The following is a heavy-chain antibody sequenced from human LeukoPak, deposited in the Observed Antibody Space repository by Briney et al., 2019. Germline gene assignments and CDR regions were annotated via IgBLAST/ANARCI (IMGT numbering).Heavy chain of an antibody. CDR2: ISGSGGST. V-gene: IGHV3-23*01. D-gene: IGHD3-3*01. CDR3: AGFGVARIDY. CDR1: GFTFSSYA. J-gene: IGHJ4*02. Sequence: PGGSLRLSCAASGFTFSSYAMSWVRQAPGRGLEWVSAISGSGGSTYYADSVKGRFTISRDNSKNTLYLQMNSLRAEDTAVYYCAGFGVARIDYWGQGTLVTVSS.